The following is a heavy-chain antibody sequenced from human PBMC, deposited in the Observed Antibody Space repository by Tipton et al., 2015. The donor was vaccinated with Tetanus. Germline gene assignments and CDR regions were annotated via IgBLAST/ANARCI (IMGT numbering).Heavy chain of an antibody. CDR1: RGPISSYY. CDR2: ISNGNT. D-gene: IGHD5-24*01. CDR3: ARDDGYTGLNS. V-gene: IGHV4-4*07. J-gene: IGHJ4*02. Sequence: TLSLTCTVSRGPISSYYWSWIRQPAGKGLEWVGHISNGNTDYSTSLKSRVTLSVDLSKNQFSLQLRSVTAADAAVYFCARDDGYTGLNSWGQGALVAVST.